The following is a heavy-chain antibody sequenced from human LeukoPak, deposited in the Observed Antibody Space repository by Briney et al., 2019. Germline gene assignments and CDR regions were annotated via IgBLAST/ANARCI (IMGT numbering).Heavy chain of an antibody. D-gene: IGHD6-13*01. CDR3: AKSSKGAAAGTGYFDY. Sequence: ASVKVSCKASGYTFTNFGISWVRQAPGQGLEWMGWISAYNGNTNYAQKLQGRVTMTTDTSTSTAYMELRSLRSDDTAVYYCAKSSKGAAAGTGYFDYWGQGTLVTVSS. J-gene: IGHJ4*02. V-gene: IGHV1-18*01. CDR1: GYTFTNFG. CDR2: ISAYNGNT.